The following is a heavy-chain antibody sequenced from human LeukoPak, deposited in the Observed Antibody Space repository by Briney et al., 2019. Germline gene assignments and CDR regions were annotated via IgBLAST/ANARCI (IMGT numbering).Heavy chain of an antibody. Sequence: GGCLRLSCADSGFSFSSYAMHWVRQRPGKGLEWVAVTTNHGNDGFYADSVKGRFTISRDNSKKTLYLQMDSLRPEDTGVYYCTRDRGGMNDFDYWGQGTLVTVSS. CDR1: GFSFSSYA. J-gene: IGHJ4*02. CDR3: TRDRGGMNDFDY. D-gene: IGHD1-1*01. V-gene: IGHV3-30*01. CDR2: TTNHGNDG.